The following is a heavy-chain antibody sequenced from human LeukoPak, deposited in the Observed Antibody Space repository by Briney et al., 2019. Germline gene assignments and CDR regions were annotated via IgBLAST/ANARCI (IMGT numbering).Heavy chain of an antibody. J-gene: IGHJ4*02. CDR1: GFTFSSYG. D-gene: IGHD6-19*01. Sequence: GGSLRLSCAASGFTFSSYGMHWVRQAPGKGLEWVAFIRYDGSNKYYADSVKGRFTISRDNSKNTLYLQMNSLRAEDTAVYYCAKDRSYRSGSYFDYWGQGTLVTVSS. CDR2: IRYDGSNK. CDR3: AKDRSYRSGSYFDY. V-gene: IGHV3-30*02.